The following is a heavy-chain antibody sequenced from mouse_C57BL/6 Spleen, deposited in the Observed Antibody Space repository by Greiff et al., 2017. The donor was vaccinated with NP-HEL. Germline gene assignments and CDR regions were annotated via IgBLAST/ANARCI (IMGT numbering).Heavy chain of an antibody. CDR1: GYTFTSYW. Sequence: QVQLQQPGAELVKPGASVKMSCKASGYTFTSYWITWVKQRPGQGLEWIGDIYPGSGSTNYNKKFKSKATLTVDTSSSTAYMQLSSLTSEDSAVYYCARSHYYGSSLWYFDVWGTGTTVTVSS. V-gene: IGHV1-55*01. J-gene: IGHJ1*03. D-gene: IGHD1-1*01. CDR2: IYPGSGST. CDR3: ARSHYYGSSLWYFDV.